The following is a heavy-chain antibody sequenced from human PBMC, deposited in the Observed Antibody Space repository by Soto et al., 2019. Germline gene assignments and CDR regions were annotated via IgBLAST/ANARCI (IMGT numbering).Heavy chain of an antibody. CDR1: GGTFSSYA. V-gene: IGHV1-69*10. Sequence: ASVKVSCKASGGTFSSYAISWVRQAPGQGLEWMGGIIPILGIANYAQKFQGRVTITADKSTSTAYMELSSLRSEDTAVYYCARRRRDGYNPSVRYYGMDVWGQGTTVTVSS. CDR2: IIPILGIA. D-gene: IGHD5-12*01. CDR3: ARRRRDGYNPSVRYYGMDV. J-gene: IGHJ6*02.